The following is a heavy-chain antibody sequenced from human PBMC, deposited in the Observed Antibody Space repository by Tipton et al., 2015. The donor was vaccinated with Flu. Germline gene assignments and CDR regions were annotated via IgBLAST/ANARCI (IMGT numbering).Heavy chain of an antibody. J-gene: IGHJ5*02. CDR2: IYHNQYT. D-gene: IGHD4-11*01. Sequence: TLSLTCTVSGGFISSYYWNWIRQPPGKGLEWIGYIYHNQYTKYNPSLKSRVTISLDKSKNQFSLRLVSMTATDTAVYYCARRDYSNYVSEPKNWFDPWGQGILVTVSS. V-gene: IGHV4-4*09. CDR1: GGFISSYY. CDR3: ARRDYSNYVSEPKNWFDP.